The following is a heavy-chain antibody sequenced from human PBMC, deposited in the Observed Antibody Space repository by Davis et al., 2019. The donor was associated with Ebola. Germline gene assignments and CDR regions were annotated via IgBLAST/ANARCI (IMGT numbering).Heavy chain of an antibody. Sequence: ASVKVSCKASGYTFTGYYMHWVRQAPGQGLEWMGWINPNSGGTNYAQKFQGWVTMTRDTSIGTAYMELSSLKSDDTAVFYCARAWDSDFWNAYSHFDHWGQGTLVTVSS. V-gene: IGHV1-2*04. CDR2: INPNSGGT. J-gene: IGHJ4*02. CDR1: GYTFTGYY. CDR3: ARAWDSDFWNAYSHFDH. D-gene: IGHD3-3*01.